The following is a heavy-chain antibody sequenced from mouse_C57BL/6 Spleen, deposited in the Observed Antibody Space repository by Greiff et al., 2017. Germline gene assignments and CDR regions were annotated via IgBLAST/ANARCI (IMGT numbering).Heavy chain of an antibody. J-gene: IGHJ3*01. CDR2: ISSGSSTI. CDR1: GFTFSDYG. CDR3: ARTYYDYDAWFAY. Sequence: DVHLVESGGGLVKPGGSLKLSCAASGFTFSDYGMHWVRQAPEKGLEWVAYISSGSSTIYYADTVKGRFTIARDNAQNTLFLQMTSLRSEDTAMYYYARTYYDYDAWFAYWGQGTLVTVSA. V-gene: IGHV5-17*01. D-gene: IGHD2-4*01.